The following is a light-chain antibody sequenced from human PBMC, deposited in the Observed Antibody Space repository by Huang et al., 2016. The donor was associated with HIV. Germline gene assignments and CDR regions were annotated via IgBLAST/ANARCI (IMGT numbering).Light chain of an antibody. Sequence: EIVLTQSPATLSLSPGERDTLSCRASQSVSSYLAWYQQKPGQAPRLLIYDASNRATGIPARFSGSGSGTDFTLTISSLEPEDFAVYYCQQRSNWPPMTFGQGTKVEIK. CDR2: DAS. J-gene: IGKJ1*01. V-gene: IGKV3-11*01. CDR3: QQRSNWPPMT. CDR1: QSVSSY.